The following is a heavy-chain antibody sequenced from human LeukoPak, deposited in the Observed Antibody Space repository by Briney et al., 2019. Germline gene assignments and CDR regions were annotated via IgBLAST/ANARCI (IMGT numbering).Heavy chain of an antibody. CDR1: GFTVSSNY. J-gene: IGHJ4*02. CDR3: ASTFYGDSPPY. D-gene: IGHD4-17*01. CDR2: IYSGGST. Sequence: SGGSLRLSCAASGFTVSSNYMSWVRQAPGKGLEWVSVIYSGGSTYYADSVKGRFTISRDNSKNTLYLQMNSLRAEDTAVYYCASTFYGDSPPYCGQGTLVTVSS. V-gene: IGHV3-66*01.